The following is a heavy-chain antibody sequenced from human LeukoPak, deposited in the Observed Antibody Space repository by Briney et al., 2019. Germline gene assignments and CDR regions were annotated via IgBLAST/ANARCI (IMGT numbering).Heavy chain of an antibody. D-gene: IGHD4-11*01. CDR2: VTSTSSHI. Sequence: GGSLRLSCAASGFTFRDYAMHWVRQTPGKGLEWVASVTSTSSHIYYAESLKGRFIISRDNAKNSLYLQMNSRRPEDTAVYYCARGNSRYGYAFDIWGQGTMVTVSS. J-gene: IGHJ3*02. CDR1: GFTFRDYA. V-gene: IGHV3-21*01. CDR3: ARGNSRYGYAFDI.